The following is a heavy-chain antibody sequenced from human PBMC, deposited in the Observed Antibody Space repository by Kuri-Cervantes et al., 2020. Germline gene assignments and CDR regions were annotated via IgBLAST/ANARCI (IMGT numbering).Heavy chain of an antibody. Sequence: SETLSLTCDVSNYFISRGHYWVWVRQPPGRGLEWIGTIFLSGTTHFNPSLKSRVEISVDTSKNYFSLKLNSVTAADTALYYCARADLGGTYNHYFMDVWGKGTTVTVSS. CDR2: IFLSGTT. CDR1: NYFISRGHY. V-gene: IGHV4-38-2*01. J-gene: IGHJ6*03. D-gene: IGHD5-24*01. CDR3: ARADLGGTYNHYFMDV.